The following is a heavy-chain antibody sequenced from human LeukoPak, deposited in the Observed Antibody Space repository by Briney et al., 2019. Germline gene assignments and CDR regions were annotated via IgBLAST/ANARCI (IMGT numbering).Heavy chain of an antibody. CDR3: ARDYYDSGYYTAREPYYFDY. CDR2: IIPILGIA. V-gene: IGHV1-69*04. D-gene: IGHD3-3*01. Sequence: SVKVSCKASGGTFSSYAISWVRQAPGQGLEWMGRIIPILGIANYAQKFQGRVTITADKSTSAAYMELSSLRSEDTAVYYCARDYYDSGYYTAREPYYFDYWGQGTLVTVSS. J-gene: IGHJ4*02. CDR1: GGTFSSYA.